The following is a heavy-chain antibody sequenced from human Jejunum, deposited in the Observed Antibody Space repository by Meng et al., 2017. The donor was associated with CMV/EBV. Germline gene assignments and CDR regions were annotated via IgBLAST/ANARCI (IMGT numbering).Heavy chain of an antibody. CDR1: GASISDSSYY. Sequence: LNREEAGPGLVKPSETLSLTFTMSGASISDSSYYWGWIRQPPGKGLEWIGSVYYSGSTYYNPSLESRVTISVDTSKNQFSLKLTSVTAADTATYYCARDPTPDGSDYWGRGTLVTVSS. J-gene: IGHJ4*02. CDR3: ARDPTPDGSDY. CDR2: VYYSGST. D-gene: IGHD3-10*01. V-gene: IGHV4-39*07.